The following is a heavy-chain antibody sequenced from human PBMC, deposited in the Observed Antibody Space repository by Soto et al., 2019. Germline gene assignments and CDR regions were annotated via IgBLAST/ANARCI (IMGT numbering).Heavy chain of an antibody. Sequence: QVQLVQSGAEVKKPGSSVKVSCKASGGTFSSYAISWVRQAPGQGLEWMGGIIPIFGTANYAQKFQGRVTITADESTSTAYMELSSLRSEDTAVYYCARAPLIGPTRIAARRGGFFDYWGQGTLVTVSS. J-gene: IGHJ4*02. CDR2: IIPIFGTA. CDR3: ARAPLIGPTRIAARRGGFFDY. CDR1: GGTFSSYA. D-gene: IGHD6-6*01. V-gene: IGHV1-69*01.